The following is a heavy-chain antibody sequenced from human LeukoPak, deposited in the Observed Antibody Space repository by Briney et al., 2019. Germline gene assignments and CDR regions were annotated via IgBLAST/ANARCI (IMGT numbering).Heavy chain of an antibody. J-gene: IGHJ5*02. Sequence: TSETLSLTCAVSGDSISTNVYYWGWIRQPPGKGLEWIGSIYYSGHTYYNESLKGRVTLSVDRSKNQFSLRLDSVTAADTAMYYCARVGWTQLKFVFDPWGPGTLVSVSS. V-gene: IGHV4-39*07. CDR3: ARVGWTQLKFVFDP. D-gene: IGHD1-1*01. CDR1: GDSISTNVYY. CDR2: IYYSGHT.